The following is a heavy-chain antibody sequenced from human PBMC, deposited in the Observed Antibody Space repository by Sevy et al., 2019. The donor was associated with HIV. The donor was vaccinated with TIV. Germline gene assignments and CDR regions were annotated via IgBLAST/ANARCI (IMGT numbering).Heavy chain of an antibody. V-gene: IGHV3-23*01. J-gene: IGHJ4*02. CDR3: VYTSAWYYFDY. CDR2: ISGSGGTT. D-gene: IGHD6-19*01. CDR1: GFIFSTYA. Sequence: GGSLRLSCAASGFIFSTYAMSWVRQAPGKGLEWVSAISGSGGTTYYADSVKGRFTISRENSQNTLYLQMNSLRAEDTAVYYCVYTSAWYYFDYWGQGTLVTVSS.